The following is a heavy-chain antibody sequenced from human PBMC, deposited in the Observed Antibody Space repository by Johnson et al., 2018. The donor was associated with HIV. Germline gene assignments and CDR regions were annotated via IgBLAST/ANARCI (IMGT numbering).Heavy chain of an antibody. D-gene: IGHD5-12*01. CDR1: GFTFSSYG. CDR2: IRYDGSNK. J-gene: IGHJ3*02. CDR3: AKVRWLRLDNEAFDS. Sequence: QVQLVESGGGVVQPGGSLRLSCAASGFTFSSYGIHWVRQAPGKGLEWVAFIRYDGSNKYYADSVKGRFTISRDNSKNTLYLQMHSLRLEDTAVYYCAKVRWLRLDNEAFDSWGQGTMVTVSS. V-gene: IGHV3-30*02.